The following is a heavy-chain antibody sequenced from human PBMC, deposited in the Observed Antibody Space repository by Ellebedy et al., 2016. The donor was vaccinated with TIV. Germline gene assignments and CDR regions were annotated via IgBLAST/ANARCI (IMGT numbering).Heavy chain of an antibody. V-gene: IGHV1-18*01. J-gene: IGHJ3*02. Sequence: ASVKVSXXASGYTFTSYGISWVRQAPGQGLEWMGWISAYNGNTNYAQKLQGRVTMTTDTSTSTAYMELTNLSSEDTAVYYCARDDFWTAFDIWGQGTMVTVSS. D-gene: IGHD3-3*01. CDR1: GYTFTSYG. CDR2: ISAYNGNT. CDR3: ARDDFWTAFDI.